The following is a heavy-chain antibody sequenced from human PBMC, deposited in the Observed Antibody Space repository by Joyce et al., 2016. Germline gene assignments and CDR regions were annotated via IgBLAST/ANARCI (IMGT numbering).Heavy chain of an antibody. V-gene: IGHV3-21*02. J-gene: IGHJ6*03. CDR2: INSRRRYK. D-gene: IGHD2-15*01. Sequence: EMQLVESVGCLVKPGGSLRLSCAASGFTFSGHSLNWVRQAPGKWLEWILEINSRRRYKDYGDAVKGRFTSSRDNAKNSVYLQLNSLRDEDTAVYYCARDVGDIVVVVAANYYFHYMDVWGKGTTVTVSS. CDR3: ARDVGDIVVVVAANYYFHYMDV. CDR1: GFTFSGHS.